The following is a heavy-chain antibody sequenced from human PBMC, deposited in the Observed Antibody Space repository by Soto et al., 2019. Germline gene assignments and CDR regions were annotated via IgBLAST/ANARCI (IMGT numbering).Heavy chain of an antibody. CDR1: GGSISSYY. CDR3: ARGYCSGGSCYYHSYYYYGMDV. Sequence: SETLSLTCTVSGGSISSYYWSWIRQPPGKGLEWIGYIYYSGSTNNNPSLKSRVTISVDTSKNQFSLKLSSVTAADTAVYYCARGYCSGGSCYYHSYYYYGMDVWGQGTTVTVSS. V-gene: IGHV4-59*01. D-gene: IGHD2-15*01. J-gene: IGHJ6*02. CDR2: IYYSGST.